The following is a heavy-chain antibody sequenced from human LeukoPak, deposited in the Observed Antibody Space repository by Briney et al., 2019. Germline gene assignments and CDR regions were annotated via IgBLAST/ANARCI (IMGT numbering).Heavy chain of an antibody. CDR2: ISGSGGST. CDR3: AKDRNDFGSAGYMDV. D-gene: IGHD3-3*01. V-gene: IGHV3-23*01. CDR1: GFTFSSYA. J-gene: IGHJ6*03. Sequence: GGSLRLSCAASGFTFSSYAMSWVRQAPGKGLEWVSAISGSGGSTYYADSVKGRFTISRDNSKNTLYLQMNSLRAEDMAVYYCAKDRNDFGSAGYMDVWGKGTTVTVSS.